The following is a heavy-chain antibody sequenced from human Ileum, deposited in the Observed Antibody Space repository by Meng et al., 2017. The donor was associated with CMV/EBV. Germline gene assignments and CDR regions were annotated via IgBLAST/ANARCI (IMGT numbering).Heavy chain of an antibody. CDR2: LKPDGSEI. Sequence: GGSLSLSCAAAGFTFSNTWMSWVRQAPGEGLEWVASLKPDGSEIYYVDAVKGRFTVSRDNAKNSLFLQMDSLRAGDTAVYYCSSHNHFDYWGQGTLVTVSS. V-gene: IGHV3-7*01. D-gene: IGHD1-14*01. J-gene: IGHJ4*02. CDR1: GFTFSNTW. CDR3: SSHNHFDY.